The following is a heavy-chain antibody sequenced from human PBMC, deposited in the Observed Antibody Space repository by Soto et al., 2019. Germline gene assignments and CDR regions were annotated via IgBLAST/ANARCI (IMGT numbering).Heavy chain of an antibody. D-gene: IGHD6-19*01. V-gene: IGHV4-4*02. J-gene: IGHJ4*02. CDR2: IYHSGST. CDR3: ARVAGAGTRVDY. CDR1: GGSISSSNW. Sequence: QVQLQESGPGLVKPSGTLSLTCAVSGGSISSSNWWSWVRQPPGKGLEWIGEIYHSGSTNYNPSLTSLVPITVDKSKDHFSLNPSSVTAPATAVYYCARVAGAGTRVDYWGQGTLVTVSS.